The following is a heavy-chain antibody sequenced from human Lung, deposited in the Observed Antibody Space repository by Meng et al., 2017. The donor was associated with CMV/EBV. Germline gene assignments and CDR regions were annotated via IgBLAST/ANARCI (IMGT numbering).Heavy chain of an antibody. CDR3: ARLPITIFGVVRYYFDY. CDR2: IYPGDSDT. J-gene: IGHJ4*02. V-gene: IGHV5-51*01. Sequence: GGSXRLXXKGSGYSFTSYWIGWVRQMPGKGLEWMGIIYPGDSDTRYSPSFQGQVTISADKSISTAYLQWSSLKASDTAMYYCARLPITIFGVVRYYFDYWGQGTXVTVSS. D-gene: IGHD3-3*01. CDR1: GYSFTSYW.